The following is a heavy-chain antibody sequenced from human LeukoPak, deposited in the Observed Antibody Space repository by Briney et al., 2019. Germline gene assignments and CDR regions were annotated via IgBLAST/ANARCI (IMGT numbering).Heavy chain of an antibody. CDR3: YALPYYYYMDV. J-gene: IGHJ6*03. D-gene: IGHD2-2*01. V-gene: IGHV4-39*01. Sequence: PSETLSLTCTVSGGSISSSSYYWGWIRQPPGKGLEWIGSIYYSGSTYYNPSLKSRVTISVDTSKNQFSLKLSSVTAAGTAVYYCYALPYYYYMDVWGKGTTVTVSS. CDR2: IYYSGST. CDR1: GGSISSSSYY.